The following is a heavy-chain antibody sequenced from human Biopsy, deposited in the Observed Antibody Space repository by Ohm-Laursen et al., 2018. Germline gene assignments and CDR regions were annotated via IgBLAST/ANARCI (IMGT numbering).Heavy chain of an antibody. CDR3: AIEGGTYSKPFDY. V-gene: IGHV1-8*01. D-gene: IGHD1-26*01. CDR1: GYTSISYD. CDR2: MNPNSGKT. J-gene: IGHJ4*02. Sequence: GSSVKVSCNASGYTSISYDIEWVRQATGQGLERMGWMNPNSGKTGYAQKFQGRVTMTTNTSVNTAYMELSSLTFEDTAVYYRAIEGGTYSKPFDYWGQGSQVIVSS.